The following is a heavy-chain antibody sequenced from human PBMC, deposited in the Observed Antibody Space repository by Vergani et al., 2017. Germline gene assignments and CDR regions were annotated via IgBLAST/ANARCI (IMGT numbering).Heavy chain of an antibody. CDR2: ISASCNA. D-gene: IGHD2-15*01. CDR1: GGSISAGYYF. Sequence: QLASGPGRVKPSQTLSLTCTMSGGSISAGYYFWSWIRQPAGKGLEWLVHISASCNASHNTALKTRVSMSVDTSKNQFYLTVTSVTAADTAIYFCARRSGGYYSGGKVHPLRTAFDVWGHGTVVTVSS. CDR3: ARRSGGYYSGGKVHPLRTAFDV. V-gene: IGHV4-61*02. J-gene: IGHJ3*01.